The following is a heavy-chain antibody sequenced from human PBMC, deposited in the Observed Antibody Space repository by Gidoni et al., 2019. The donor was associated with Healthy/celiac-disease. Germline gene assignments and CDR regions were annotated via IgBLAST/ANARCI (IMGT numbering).Heavy chain of an antibody. Sequence: EVQLVESGGGLVKPGGSLRLSCAASGFTFSSYSMNWVRQAPGKGLEWVSSISSSSSYIYYADSVKGRFTISRDNAKNSRYLQMNSLRAEDTAVYYCARDRETYCGGDCYLDYWGQGTLVTVSS. V-gene: IGHV3-21*01. J-gene: IGHJ4*02. D-gene: IGHD2-21*02. CDR2: ISSSSSYI. CDR1: GFTFSSYS. CDR3: ARDRETYCGGDCYLDY.